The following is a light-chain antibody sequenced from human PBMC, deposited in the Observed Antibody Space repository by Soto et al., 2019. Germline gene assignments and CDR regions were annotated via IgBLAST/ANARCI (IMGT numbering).Light chain of an antibody. CDR2: DDS. J-gene: IGLJ2*01. CDR1: SIGGKS. V-gene: IGLV3-21*02. Sequence: SYVLTQPPSVSVAPGQTARITCGGNSIGGKSVHWYQQKPGQAPVLVVFDDSDRPSGIPERFSGSNSGNTATLTISRVEAGDEADYYCQVWDSSSDPYVVFGGGTKLTVL. CDR3: QVWDSSSDPYVV.